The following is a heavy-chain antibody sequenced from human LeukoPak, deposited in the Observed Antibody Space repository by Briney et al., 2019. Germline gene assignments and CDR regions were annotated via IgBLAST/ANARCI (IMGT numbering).Heavy chain of an antibody. J-gene: IGHJ6*03. D-gene: IGHD5/OR15-5a*01. V-gene: IGHV1-2*02. Sequence: ASVKVSCKASGYTFTGHYMHWVRQAPGQGLEWMGWINPNSGGTNYAQKFQGRVTMTRDTSISTAYMELSRLRSDDTAVYYCARDLRLRFYYYYYYMDVWGKGTTVTVSS. CDR3: ARDLRLRFYYYYYYMDV. CDR2: INPNSGGT. CDR1: GYTFTGHY.